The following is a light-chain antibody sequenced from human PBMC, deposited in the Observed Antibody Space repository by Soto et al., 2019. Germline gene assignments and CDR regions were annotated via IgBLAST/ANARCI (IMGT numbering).Light chain of an antibody. V-gene: IGLV2-14*01. CDR3: SSYTSRSTPL. Sequence: QSVLTQPASVSGSPGQSITISCTGNSSDVGGYNYVSWYQQHPGKAPKLMIYEVRNRPSGVSNRFSGSKSGNTASLTISGLQAEDEADYYCSSYTSRSTPLFGGGTKVTVL. CDR2: EVR. CDR1: SSDVGGYNY. J-gene: IGLJ2*01.